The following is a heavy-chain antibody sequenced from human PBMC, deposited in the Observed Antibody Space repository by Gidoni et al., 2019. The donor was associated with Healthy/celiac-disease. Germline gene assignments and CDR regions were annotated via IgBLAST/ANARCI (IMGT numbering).Heavy chain of an antibody. CDR3: ARVSGSYRTYYFDY. J-gene: IGHJ4*02. CDR2: INSDGSST. Sequence: EVQLVESGGGLVQPGGSLRLSCAASGFTFSSYWMHLVRQAPGKGLVWVSRINSDGSSTSYADSVKGRFTISRDNAKNTLYLQMNSLRAEDTAVYYCARVSGSYRTYYFDYWGQGTLVTVSS. D-gene: IGHD1-26*01. CDR1: GFTFSSYW. V-gene: IGHV3-74*01.